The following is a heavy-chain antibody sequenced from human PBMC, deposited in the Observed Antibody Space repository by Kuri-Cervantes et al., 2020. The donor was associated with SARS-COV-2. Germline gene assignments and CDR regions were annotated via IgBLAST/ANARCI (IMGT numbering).Heavy chain of an antibody. D-gene: IGHD6-6*01. CDR1: GGSFSGYH. V-gene: IGHV4-34*01. Sequence: SQTLSLTCAVYGGSFSGYHWSWIRQRPGKGLEWVGEINHGGSTNYNPSLKSRVTISVDTSKNQVSLKLSSVTAADTAVYYCRTSSSSVYYYYGMDVWGQGTTVTVSS. J-gene: IGHJ6*02. CDR2: INHGGST. CDR3: RTSSSSVYYYYGMDV.